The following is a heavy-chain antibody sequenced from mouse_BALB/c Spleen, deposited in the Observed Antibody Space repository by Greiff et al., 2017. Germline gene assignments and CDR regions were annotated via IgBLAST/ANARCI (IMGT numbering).Heavy chain of an antibody. CDR3: ARDEGYFDV. CDR1: GYTFTSYW. V-gene: IGHV1-7*01. CDR2: INPSTGYT. Sequence: QVQLQQSGAELAKPGASVKMSCKASGYTFTSYWMHWVKQRPGQGLEWIGYINPSTGYTEYNQKFKDKATLTADKSSSTAYMQLSRLTSEDSAVYYCARDEGYFDVWGAGTTVTVSS. J-gene: IGHJ1*01.